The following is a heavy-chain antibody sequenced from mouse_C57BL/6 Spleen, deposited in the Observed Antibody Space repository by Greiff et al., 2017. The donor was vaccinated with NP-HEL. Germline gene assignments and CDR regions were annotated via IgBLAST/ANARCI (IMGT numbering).Heavy chain of an antibody. V-gene: IGHV5-17*01. J-gene: IGHJ2*01. Sequence: EVKLVESGGGLVKPGGSLKLSCAASGFTFSDYGMHWVRQAPEKGLVWVAYISSGSSTIYYADTVQGRFTISRDNAKNTLFLQMTSLRSEDTAMYYCAREGLTAYYFDYWGQGTTLTVSS. CDR3: AREGLTAYYFDY. CDR2: ISSGSSTI. D-gene: IGHD4-1*01. CDR1: GFTFSDYG.